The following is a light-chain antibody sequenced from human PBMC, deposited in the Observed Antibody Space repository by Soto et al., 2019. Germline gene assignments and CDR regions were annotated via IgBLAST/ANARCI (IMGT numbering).Light chain of an antibody. Sequence: EIVLTQSPCTLSLSPGERATLSCMASQSVSSSYLAWYQQKPGQAPRLLIYDASNRATGIPARFSGSGSGTDFTLTISSLEPEDFAVYYCQQRSNWPITFGQGTRLEIK. CDR1: QSVSSSY. J-gene: IGKJ5*01. V-gene: IGKV3-11*01. CDR2: DAS. CDR3: QQRSNWPIT.